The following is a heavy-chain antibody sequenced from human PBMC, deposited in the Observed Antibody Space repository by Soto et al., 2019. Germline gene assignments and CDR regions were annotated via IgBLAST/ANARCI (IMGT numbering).Heavy chain of an antibody. CDR2: ISYDGSNK. Sequence: PGGSLRLSCAASGFTFSSYGMHWVRQAPGKGLEWVAVISYDGSNKYYADSVKGRFTISRDNSKNTLYLQMNSLRAEDTAVYYCAKVHGGYDILTGSTNYYYYYGMDVWGQGATVTVSS. CDR3: AKVHGGYDILTGSTNYYYYYGMDV. D-gene: IGHD3-9*01. V-gene: IGHV3-30*18. CDR1: GFTFSSYG. J-gene: IGHJ6*02.